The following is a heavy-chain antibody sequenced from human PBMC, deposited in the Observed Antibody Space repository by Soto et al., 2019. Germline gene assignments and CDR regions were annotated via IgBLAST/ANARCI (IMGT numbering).Heavy chain of an antibody. CDR1: GRSISSGNYY. D-gene: IGHD3-3*01. Sequence: SETLSLTCTVSGRSISSGNYYWSWIRQPPGKGLEWIGYIYYSGITYYNPSLKSRLTISVDTSKNQFSLKLYSVTAADTAVYYCPRNYTSYFHGREVGAQGTTVTVSS. CDR3: PRNYTSYFHGREV. V-gene: IGHV4-30-4*01. J-gene: IGHJ6*02. CDR2: IYYSGIT.